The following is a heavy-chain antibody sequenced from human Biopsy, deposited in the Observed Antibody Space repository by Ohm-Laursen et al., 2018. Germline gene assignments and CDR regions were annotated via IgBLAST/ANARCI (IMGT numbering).Heavy chain of an antibody. CDR2: IYYSGNT. CDR3: ARQVDFWSGYVDY. V-gene: IGHV4-59*04. J-gene: IGHJ4*02. CDR1: GGSISSSY. Sequence: SETLSLTCSVSGGSISSSYWSWIRQSPGKGLEWIGNIYYSGNTDYSPSLKSRVTISVDTSNNQFSLKLRSVTAADTAVYYCARQVDFWSGYVDYWGQGTLVAVSS. D-gene: IGHD3-3*01.